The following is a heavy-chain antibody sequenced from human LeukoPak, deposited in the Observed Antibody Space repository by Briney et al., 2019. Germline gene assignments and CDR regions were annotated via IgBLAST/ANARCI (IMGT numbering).Heavy chain of an antibody. Sequence: PGGSLRLSCSASGFIFSSYDMSWVRQAPGKGLEWVSSISGSGDRTIYADSVRGRLIISRDKSKNTLYLQMSRLRAEDTAVYYCAKGAANIVVVVGASPLFDFWGQGTLVTVSS. CDR1: GFIFSSYD. D-gene: IGHD2-15*01. CDR3: AKGAANIVVVVGASPLFDF. CDR2: ISGSGDRT. J-gene: IGHJ4*02. V-gene: IGHV3-23*01.